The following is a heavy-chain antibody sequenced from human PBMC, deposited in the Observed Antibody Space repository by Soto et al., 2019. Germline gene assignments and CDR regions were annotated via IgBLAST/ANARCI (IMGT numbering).Heavy chain of an antibody. Sequence: SETLSLTCTVSGGSISSYYWSWIRQPPGKGLEWIGYIYYSGSTNYNPSLKSRVTISVDTSKNQFSLKLSSVTAADTAVYYCARGIMITFGGVIDYYYYGMDVWGQGTTVTVS. CDR3: ARGIMITFGGVIDYYYYGMDV. D-gene: IGHD3-16*01. V-gene: IGHV4-59*01. CDR2: IYYSGST. CDR1: GGSISSYY. J-gene: IGHJ6*02.